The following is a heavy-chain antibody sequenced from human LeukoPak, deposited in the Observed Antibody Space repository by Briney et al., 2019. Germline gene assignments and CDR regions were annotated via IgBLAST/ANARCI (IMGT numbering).Heavy chain of an antibody. CDR2: ISGSGGST. CDR3: AKVFRDYGDYVSYLDY. D-gene: IGHD4-17*01. CDR1: GFSFSSYA. Sequence: PGGSLRLSCADSGFSFSSYAMSWVCQAPGKGLEWVSAISGSGGSTYYADSVKGRFTISRDNSKNTLYLQMNSLRAEDTALYYCAKVFRDYGDYVSYLDYWGQGTLVTVSS. V-gene: IGHV3-23*01. J-gene: IGHJ4*02.